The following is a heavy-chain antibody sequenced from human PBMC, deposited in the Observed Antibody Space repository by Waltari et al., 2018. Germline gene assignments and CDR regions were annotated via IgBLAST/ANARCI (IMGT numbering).Heavy chain of an antibody. CDR2: IKQDGSEK. CDR1: GFTFSSFW. D-gene: IGHD2-2*01. V-gene: IGHV3-7*01. CDR3: ARVRGTRYFDL. J-gene: IGHJ2*01. Sequence: EVQLVESGGGLVQPGGSLSLSCVASGFTFSSFWMTWVRQDPGKGLEWVANIKQDGSEKYYVDSVKGRFTISRDNAKNSLYLQMNSLRAEDTAVYYCARVRGTRYFDLWGRGTLVSVSS.